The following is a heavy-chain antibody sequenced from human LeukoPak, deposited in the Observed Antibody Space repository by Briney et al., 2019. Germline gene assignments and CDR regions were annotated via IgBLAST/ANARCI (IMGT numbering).Heavy chain of an antibody. V-gene: IGHV1-2*02. J-gene: IGHJ3*02. D-gene: IGHD3-22*01. CDR1: GYTFTDCY. CDR3: ARAYYYDSSGRNDAFGI. Sequence: ASVRVPCKTSGYTFTDCYIHWVRQAPGQGLEWMGWINPNSGGTNYAQKFQGRVTMTRDTSISTAYMELSRLRSDDTAVCYCARAYYYDSSGRNDAFGIWGQGTMVTVSS. CDR2: INPNSGGT.